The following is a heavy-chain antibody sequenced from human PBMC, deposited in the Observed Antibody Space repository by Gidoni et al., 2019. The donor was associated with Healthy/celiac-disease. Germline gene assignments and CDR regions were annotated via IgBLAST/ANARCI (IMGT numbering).Heavy chain of an antibody. CDR2: ISYDGSNK. CDR1: GFTFSSYG. Sequence: QVQLVESGGGVVQPGRSLRLSCAASGFTFSSYGMHWVRQAPGKGLEWVAVISYDGSNKYYADSVKGRFTISRDNSKNTLYLQMNSLRAEDTAVYYCAKGSDDDYGDYPTVGYYFDYWGQGTLVTVSS. CDR3: AKGSDDDYGDYPTVGYYFDY. J-gene: IGHJ4*02. D-gene: IGHD4-17*01. V-gene: IGHV3-30*18.